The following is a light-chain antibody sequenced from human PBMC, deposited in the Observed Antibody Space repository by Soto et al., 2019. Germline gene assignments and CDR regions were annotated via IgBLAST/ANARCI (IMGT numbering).Light chain of an antibody. CDR1: QGISND. V-gene: IGKV1-27*01. CDR2: GAS. CDR3: QKYNSASWT. J-gene: IGKJ1*01. Sequence: DIQMTQSPSSLSASVGDRVTITCRASQGISNDLAWYQQKPGKVPKLLIYGASTLQSGVPSRFSGSGSGTDFTLTIRSLQPEDVATYYCQKYNSASWTFGQGTKVEIK.